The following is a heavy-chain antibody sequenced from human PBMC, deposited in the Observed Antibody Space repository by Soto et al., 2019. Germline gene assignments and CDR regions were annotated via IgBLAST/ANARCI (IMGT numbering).Heavy chain of an antibody. CDR1: GGTFSSYT. V-gene: IGHV1-69*02. J-gene: IGHJ4*02. Sequence: QVQLVQSGAEVKKPGSSVKVSCKASGGTFSSYTISWVRQAPGQGLEWMGRIIPILGIANYAKKCQGRVTITADKATSTAYMELSSLRSEDTAVYYCARARRPWGGYCSGGSCYSAPRDYWGQGTLVTVSS. CDR2: IIPILGIA. CDR3: ARARRPWGGYCSGGSCYSAPRDY. D-gene: IGHD2-15*01.